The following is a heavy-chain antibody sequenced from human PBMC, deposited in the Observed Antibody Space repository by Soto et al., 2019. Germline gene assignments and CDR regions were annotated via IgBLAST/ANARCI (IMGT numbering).Heavy chain of an antibody. CDR1: GFTFSSYA. D-gene: IGHD3-16*01. CDR3: ANQYDHRWLAPMGENS. V-gene: IGHV3-23*01. J-gene: IGHJ4*02. Sequence: GGSLRLSCAAPGFTFSSYAMSWVRQAPGKGLEWVSAISGSGGSTYYADSVKGRFTISRDNSKNTLYLQMNSLRAEDTAVYYCANQYDHRWLAPMGENSWGQGTLVTVSS. CDR2: ISGSGGST.